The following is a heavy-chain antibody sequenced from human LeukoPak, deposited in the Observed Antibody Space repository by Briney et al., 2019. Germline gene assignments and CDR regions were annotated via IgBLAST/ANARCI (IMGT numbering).Heavy chain of an antibody. CDR1: GGSISSGGYY. J-gene: IGHJ4*02. CDR3: AKVGYDFWSGYLDY. CDR2: IYYSGST. D-gene: IGHD3-3*01. Sequence: SQTLSLTCTVSGGSISSGGYYWSWIRQHPGKGLEWIGYIYYSGSTYYNPSLKSRVTISVDTSKNQFSLKLSSVTAADTAVYYCAKVGYDFWSGYLDYWGQGTLVTVSS. V-gene: IGHV4-31*03.